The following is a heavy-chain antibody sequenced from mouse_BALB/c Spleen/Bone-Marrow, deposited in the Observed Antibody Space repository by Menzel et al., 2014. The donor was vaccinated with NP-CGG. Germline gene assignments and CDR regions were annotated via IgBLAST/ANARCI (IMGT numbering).Heavy chain of an antibody. J-gene: IGHJ3*01. CDR2: ISSGGSYI. V-gene: IGHV5-9-3*01. CDR3: ARPDPWFAY. Sequence: EVHLVESGGGLVNPGGSLKLSCAASGFTFSGYAMSWVRQSPEKRLEWVATISSGGSYIHYPDSVKGRFTIPRDNAKNTLYLQMSSLRSEDTAIYYCARPDPWFAYWGQGTLVTVSA. CDR1: GFTFSGYA.